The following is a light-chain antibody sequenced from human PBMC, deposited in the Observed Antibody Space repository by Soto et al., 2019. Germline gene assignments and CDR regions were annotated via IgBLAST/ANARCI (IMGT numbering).Light chain of an antibody. J-gene: IGLJ2*01. CDR1: SRDVGGYNY. Sequence: QSALTHPASVSGSPGQSLTISCTGTSRDVGGYNYVSWYQQHPGKATKLIIYEVTDRPSGVSNRFSASKSGNTASLTISGLQAEDEADYYCSSYSSRSTVVFGGGTKLTVL. V-gene: IGLV2-14*01. CDR3: SSYSSRSTVV. CDR2: EVT.